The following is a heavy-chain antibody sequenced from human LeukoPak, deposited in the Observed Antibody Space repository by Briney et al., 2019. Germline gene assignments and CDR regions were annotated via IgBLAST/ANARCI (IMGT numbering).Heavy chain of an antibody. CDR1: GYTFTNYG. V-gene: IGHV1-18*01. D-gene: IGHD6-13*01. J-gene: IGHJ5*02. Sequence: ASVKVSCKASGYTFTNYGFSWVRQAPGQRLEWMGWISAYNGNTNYAQNLQGRVTMTTDTSTSTAYMELRNLRSDDTAVYYCARDQGQQLVLYNWFDPWGQGTLVTVSS. CDR3: ARDQGQQLVLYNWFDP. CDR2: ISAYNGNT.